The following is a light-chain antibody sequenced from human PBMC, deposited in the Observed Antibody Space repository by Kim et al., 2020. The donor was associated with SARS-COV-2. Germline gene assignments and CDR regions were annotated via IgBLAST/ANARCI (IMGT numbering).Light chain of an antibody. CDR1: QSISSW. Sequence: DIQMTQSPSTLSASVGDRVTITCRASQSISSWLAWYQQKPGKAPKLLIYKASSLESGVPSRFSGSGSGTEFTLTISSLQPDDFATYYCQTRGTFGQGTKLGI. CDR2: KAS. V-gene: IGKV1-5*03. CDR3: QTRGT. J-gene: IGKJ2*02.